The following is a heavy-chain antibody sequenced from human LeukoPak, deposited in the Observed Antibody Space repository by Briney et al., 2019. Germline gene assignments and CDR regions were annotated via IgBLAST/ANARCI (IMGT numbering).Heavy chain of an antibody. CDR2: IYHSGST. Sequence: SETLSLTCAVSGGSISSSNWWSWVRQPPGKGLEWIGEIYHSGSTNYNPSLKSRVTISVDKSKNQFSLKLSSVTAADTAVYYCTRDQRTQQLVFNYYYGMDVWGQGTTVTVSS. CDR1: GGSISSSNW. D-gene: IGHD6-13*01. CDR3: TRDQRTQQLVFNYYYGMDV. J-gene: IGHJ6*02. V-gene: IGHV4-4*02.